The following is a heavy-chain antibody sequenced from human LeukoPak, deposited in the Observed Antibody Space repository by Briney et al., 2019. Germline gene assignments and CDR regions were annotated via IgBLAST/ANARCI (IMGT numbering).Heavy chain of an antibody. CDR1: GFTFRSYA. V-gene: IGHV3-23*01. J-gene: IGHJ4*02. CDR2: ISGSGGST. CDR3: AKSQYYYDSAADY. Sequence: PGGSLRLSCAASGFTFRSYAMSWGRQAPGKGLEWVSAISGSGGSTYYADSVKGRFTTSRDNSKNTLYLQMNSPRAEDTAVYYCAKSQYYYDSAADYWGQGTLVTVSS. D-gene: IGHD3-22*01.